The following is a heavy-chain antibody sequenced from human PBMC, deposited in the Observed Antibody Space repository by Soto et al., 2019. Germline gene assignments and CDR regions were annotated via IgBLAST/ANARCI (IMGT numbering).Heavy chain of an antibody. J-gene: IGHJ3*02. CDR2: IYYSGST. CDR1: GGSISSYY. CDR3: ARHLSRGGSGPDDAFNI. D-gene: IGHD2-15*01. Sequence: SETLSLTCTVSGGSISSYYWSWIRQPPGKGLEWIGYIYYSGSTNYNPSLRSRVTISVDTSKNQFSLKLSSVTAADTAVYYCARHLSRGGSGPDDAFNIWGQGKMVPVSS. V-gene: IGHV4-59*08.